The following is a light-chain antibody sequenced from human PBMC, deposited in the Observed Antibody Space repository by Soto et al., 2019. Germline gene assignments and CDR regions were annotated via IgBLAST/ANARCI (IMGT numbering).Light chain of an antibody. CDR3: TSYTRRNTFV. CDR2: AVS. J-gene: IGLJ1*01. V-gene: IGLV2-14*01. Sequence: QSVLTQPASVSGSPGQSVTVSCTGTSSDVGAYNYVSWFQQHPGKAPKLIIYAVSDVPLGISKXFSXCTSXNTAPLTISGLQADDEADYYCTSYTRRNTFVFGNGTKVTVL. CDR1: SSDVGAYNY.